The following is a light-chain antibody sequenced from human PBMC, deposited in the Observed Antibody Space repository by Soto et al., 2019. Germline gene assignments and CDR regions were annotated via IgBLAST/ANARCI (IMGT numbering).Light chain of an antibody. CDR3: GTWDSSLSAQV. CDR1: SSNIGNNY. V-gene: IGLV1-51*02. Sequence: QSVLTQPPSVSAAPGQKVTISCSGSSSNIGNNYVSWYQQLPGTAPKLLIYENNKRPSVIPDRFPGSKSGTSATLGITGLQTGDEADYYCGTWDSSLSAQVFGRGTKLTVL. J-gene: IGLJ3*02. CDR2: ENN.